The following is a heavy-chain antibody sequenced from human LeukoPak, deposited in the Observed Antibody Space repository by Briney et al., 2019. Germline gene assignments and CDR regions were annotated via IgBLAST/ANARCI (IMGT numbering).Heavy chain of an antibody. D-gene: IGHD2-2*01. V-gene: IGHV4-4*07. Sequence: PSETLSLTSTVSGGSISSYYWSWIRQPAGKGLEWIGRIYTSGSTNYNPSLKSRATMSVDTSKNQFSLKLSSVTAADTAVYYCAGETDIVVVPALWRQGTLVTVS. J-gene: IGHJ4*02. CDR2: IYTSGST. CDR1: GGSISSYY. CDR3: AGETDIVVVPAL.